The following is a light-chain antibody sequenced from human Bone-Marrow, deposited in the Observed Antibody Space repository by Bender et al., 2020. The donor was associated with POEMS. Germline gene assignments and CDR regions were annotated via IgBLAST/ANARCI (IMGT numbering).Light chain of an antibody. CDR2: DVN. CDR1: SSNVGGYNY. Sequence: QSALTQPRSVSGSPGQSVTISCTGTSSNVGGYNYVSWYQQHPGKAPKLMIYDVNKRPSGVPDRFSGSKSGTSASLAITGLQAEDEADYYCSSYAGFSTYVFGTGTTVTVL. V-gene: IGLV2-11*01. J-gene: IGLJ1*01. CDR3: SSYAGFSTYV.